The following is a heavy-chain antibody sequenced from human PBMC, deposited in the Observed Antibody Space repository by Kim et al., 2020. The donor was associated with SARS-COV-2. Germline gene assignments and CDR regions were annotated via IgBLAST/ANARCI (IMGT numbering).Heavy chain of an antibody. CDR2: IYYSGST. D-gene: IGHD2-15*01. CDR1: GGSISSYY. V-gene: IGHV4-59*01. Sequence: SDTLSLTCTVSGGSISSYYWSWIRQPPGKGLEWIGYIYYSGSTNYNPSLKSRVTISVDTSKNQFSLKLSSVTAADTAVYYCAREGGYCSGGSCYSEGGVRYWGQGTLVTVSS. J-gene: IGHJ4*02. CDR3: AREGGYCSGGSCYSEGGVRY.